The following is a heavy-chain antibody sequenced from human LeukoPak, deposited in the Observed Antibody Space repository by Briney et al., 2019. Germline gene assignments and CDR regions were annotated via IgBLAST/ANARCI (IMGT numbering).Heavy chain of an antibody. D-gene: IGHD2-2*01. V-gene: IGHV4-30-4*01. J-gene: IGHJ4*02. CDR3: ASGSVDFCSSTSCPVYYFDY. CDR1: GGSISSGDYY. Sequence: SETLSLTCTVSGGSISSGDYYWSWIRQPPGKGLEWIGYIYYSGSTYYSPSLKSRVTISVDTSKNQFSLKLSSVTAADTAVYYCASGSVDFCSSTSCPVYYFDYWGQGTLVTVSS. CDR2: IYYSGST.